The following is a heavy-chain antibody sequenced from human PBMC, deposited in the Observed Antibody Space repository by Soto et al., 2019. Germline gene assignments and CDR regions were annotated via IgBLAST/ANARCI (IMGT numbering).Heavy chain of an antibody. CDR2: IIPIFGTA. D-gene: IGHD5-12*01. CDR3: ARTTMGDSGYVYYYYYGMDV. J-gene: IGHJ6*02. V-gene: IGHV1-69*01. Sequence: QVQLVQSGAEVKKPGSSVKVSCKASGGTFSSYAISWVRQAPGQGLEWMGGIIPIFGTANYAQKFQGRVTITADESKSTAYMELSSLRSEDTAVYYCARTTMGDSGYVYYYYYGMDVWGQGTTVTVSS. CDR1: GGTFSSYA.